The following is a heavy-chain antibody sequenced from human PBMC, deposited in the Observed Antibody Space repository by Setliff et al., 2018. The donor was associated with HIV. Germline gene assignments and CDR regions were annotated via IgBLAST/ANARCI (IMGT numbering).Heavy chain of an antibody. Sequence: SETLSLTCAVYGGSFSGYYWSWIRQPPGKGLEWIGEINHRGSTNYNPSLKSRVTISLDTSKNQFSLKLSSVTAADTAVYYCARALAAAGTTLPRFHFDYWGQGTLVTVSS. CDR1: GGSFSGYY. J-gene: IGHJ4*02. V-gene: IGHV4-34*01. CDR3: ARALAAAGTTLPRFHFDY. CDR2: INHRGST. D-gene: IGHD6-13*01.